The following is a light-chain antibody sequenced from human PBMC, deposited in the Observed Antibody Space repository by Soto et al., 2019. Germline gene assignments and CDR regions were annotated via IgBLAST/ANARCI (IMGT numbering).Light chain of an antibody. CDR2: AAS. V-gene: IGKV1-6*01. CDR3: LLDFSYFWA. J-gene: IGKJ1*01. CDR1: QGIRSA. Sequence: IQLTQSPSSLSASVGDRVTITCRASQGIRSALGWYQQKPGKVPKLLIYAASTLQSGVPSRFSGSGSGTDFTLTISSLQPEDFATYYCLLDFSYFWAFGQGTKVEVK.